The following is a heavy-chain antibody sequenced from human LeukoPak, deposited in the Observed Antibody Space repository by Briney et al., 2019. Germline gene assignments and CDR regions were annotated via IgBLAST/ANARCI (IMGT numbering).Heavy chain of an antibody. CDR3: AREKYSGSYYDY. V-gene: IGHV3-48*01. CDR1: GFIFSVYR. D-gene: IGHD1-26*01. CDR2: ISSGSSII. J-gene: IGHJ4*03. Sequence: GGSLRLSCAASGFIFSVYRMNWVRQAPGKGLEWLSYISSGSSIIYYADPVKGRFTVSRDDAKNSLFLQLNSLRVEDTAVYYCAREKYSGSYYDYWGHGTLVTVSS.